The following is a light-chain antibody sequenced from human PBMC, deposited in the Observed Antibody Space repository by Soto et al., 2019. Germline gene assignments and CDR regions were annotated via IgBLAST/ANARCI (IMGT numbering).Light chain of an antibody. CDR2: DDN. CDR3: GSWDSSLRAYV. J-gene: IGLJ1*01. V-gene: IGLV1-51*01. Sequence: QSVMTQPPSVSAAPGQKVTISCSGSSSNIGGNSVSWYQQLPGTAPKLLIYDDNKRPSGIPDRFSGSKSGTSATLGITGLQTGDESDYYCGSWDSSLRAYVFGTGTKLTVL. CDR1: SSNIGGNS.